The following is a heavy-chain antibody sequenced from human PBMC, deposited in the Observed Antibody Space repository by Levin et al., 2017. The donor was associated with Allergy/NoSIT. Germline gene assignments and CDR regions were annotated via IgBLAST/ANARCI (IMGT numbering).Heavy chain of an antibody. CDR1: GFTFSSYW. V-gene: IGHV3-7*01. D-gene: IGHD4-17*01. Sequence: SCAASGFTFSSYWMSWVRQAPGKGLEWVAKLNQDGSETYYVDSVKGRFTISRDNAKNSLYLQMNSLRVEDTAVYYCARDRTKATKDDAFVMWGQGTMVIVSS. J-gene: IGHJ3*02. CDR3: ARDRTKATKDDAFVM. CDR2: LNQDGSET.